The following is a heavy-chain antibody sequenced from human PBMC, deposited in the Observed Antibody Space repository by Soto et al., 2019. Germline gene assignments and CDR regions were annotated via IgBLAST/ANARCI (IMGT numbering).Heavy chain of an antibody. CDR3: ASNIAVAGRENYYYCGMDV. Sequence: GVSLMISCKGSGYSFTSYWICWVRQMPGKGLEWMGRIDPSDSYTNYSPSFQGHVTISADKSISTAYLQWSSLKASDSAMYYCASNIAVAGRENYYYCGMDVWGKGTTVTVSS. V-gene: IGHV5-10-1*01. J-gene: IGHJ6*04. D-gene: IGHD6-13*01. CDR1: GYSFTSYW. CDR2: IDPSDSYT.